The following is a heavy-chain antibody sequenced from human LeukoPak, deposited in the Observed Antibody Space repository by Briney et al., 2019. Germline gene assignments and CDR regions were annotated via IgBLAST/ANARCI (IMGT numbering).Heavy chain of an antibody. Sequence: GGSLRLSCAASGFTFSNCAMNWVRQAPGKGLEWVSYISHTGSADSYADSVKGRFTISRDNAKNSLYLQMNSLRAEDTAVYYCAELGITMIGGVWGKGTTVTISS. J-gene: IGHJ6*04. CDR3: AELGITMIGGV. D-gene: IGHD3-10*02. V-gene: IGHV3-48*03. CDR1: GFTFSNCA. CDR2: ISHTGSAD.